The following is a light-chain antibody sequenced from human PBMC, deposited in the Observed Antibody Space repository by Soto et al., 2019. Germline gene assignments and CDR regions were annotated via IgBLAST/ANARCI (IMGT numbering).Light chain of an antibody. V-gene: IGKV2-30*02. J-gene: IGKJ2*01. CDR2: KVS. Sequence: DVLMTQSPLSLSVTLGQPASFSCRSSQSLVHSDGNTYLNWFHQRPGQSPWRLIYKVSNRFSGVPDRFSGSGAGTDFTLKISRVEAEDVGVYYCMQATQFPLTFGQGTKLEIK. CDR1: QSLVHSDGNTY. CDR3: MQATQFPLT.